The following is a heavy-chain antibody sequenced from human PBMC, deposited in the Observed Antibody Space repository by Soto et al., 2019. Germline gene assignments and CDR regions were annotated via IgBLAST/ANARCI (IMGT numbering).Heavy chain of an antibody. Sequence: EVQLLESGGGLVQPGGSLRLSCAASGFTFSSYAMSWVRQAPGKGLEWVSAISGSGGSTYYADSVKGRFTISRDNSKNTLYLEMNSLRAEDTAVYDCAKDGYCSGGSCFTPAFGYWGQGTLVNGSS. CDR2: ISGSGGST. CDR1: GFTFSSYA. V-gene: IGHV3-23*01. J-gene: IGHJ4*02. D-gene: IGHD2-15*01. CDR3: AKDGYCSGGSCFTPAFGY.